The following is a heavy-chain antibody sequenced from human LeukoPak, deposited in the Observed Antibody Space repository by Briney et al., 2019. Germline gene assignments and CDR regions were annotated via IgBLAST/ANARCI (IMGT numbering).Heavy chain of an antibody. V-gene: IGHV4-59*01. Sequence: SEALSLTCTVSGGSISSYYWSWIRQPPGKGLEWIGYIYYSGSTNYNPSLKSRVTISVDTSKNQFSLKLSSVTAADTAVYYCAREGSSWPYYFDYWGQGTLVTVSS. J-gene: IGHJ4*02. CDR1: GGSISSYY. CDR3: AREGSSWPYYFDY. D-gene: IGHD6-13*01. CDR2: IYYSGST.